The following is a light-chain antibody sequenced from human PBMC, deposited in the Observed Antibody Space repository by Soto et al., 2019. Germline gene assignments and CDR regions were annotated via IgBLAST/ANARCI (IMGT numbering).Light chain of an antibody. J-gene: IGKJ1*01. CDR1: QSISTW. CDR2: KAA. CDR3: QEYNSYSRT. Sequence: DVQMTQSPSTLSASAGDRVTITCRASQSISTWLAWYQQKTGKAPKLLIYKAASLEIGVPSRFSGSGSGTEFTLTISCLQPDDFATYYCQEYNSYSRTFGQGTKVELK. V-gene: IGKV1-5*03.